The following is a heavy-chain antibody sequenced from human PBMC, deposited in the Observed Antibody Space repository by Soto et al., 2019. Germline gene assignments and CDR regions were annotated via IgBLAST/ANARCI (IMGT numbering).Heavy chain of an antibody. D-gene: IGHD6-25*01. J-gene: IGHJ6*02. CDR1: GYTFTSYD. Sequence: ASVKVSCKASGYTFTSYDINWVRQATGQGLEWMGWMNPNSGNTGYAQKFQGRVTMTRNTSISTAYMELSSLRSEDTAVYYCARGDYSSGRGGYYYYGMDVWGQGTTVTVSS. V-gene: IGHV1-8*01. CDR3: ARGDYSSGRGGYYYYGMDV. CDR2: MNPNSGNT.